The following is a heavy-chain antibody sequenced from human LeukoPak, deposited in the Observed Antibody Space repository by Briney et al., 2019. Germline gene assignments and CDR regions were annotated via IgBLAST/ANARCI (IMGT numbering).Heavy chain of an antibody. CDR1: GGSISSYY. CDR2: IYYSGST. CDR3: ARARGRAGNYYGSGSYYSFDY. D-gene: IGHD3-10*01. Sequence: SETLSLTCTVSGGSISSYYWSWIRQPPGKGLEWMGYIYYSGSTNYNPSLKSRVTISVDTSKNQFSLKLSSVTAADTAVYYCARARGRAGNYYGSGSYYSFDYWGQGTLVTVSS. J-gene: IGHJ4*02. V-gene: IGHV4-59*01.